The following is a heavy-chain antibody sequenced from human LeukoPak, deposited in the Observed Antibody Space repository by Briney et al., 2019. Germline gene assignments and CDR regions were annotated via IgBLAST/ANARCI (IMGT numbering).Heavy chain of an antibody. CDR2: IRYDGNKK. Sequence: GGSLRLSCAASGFTFNSYGMHWVRQAPGEGLQWVAYIRYDGNKKDYADSVTGRFTISRDNSKNTLFLQMNSLRAEDMAVYYCAKDYGITGTGGAWLDPWGQGTLVTVSS. CDR3: AKDYGITGTGGAWLDP. J-gene: IGHJ5*02. CDR1: GFTFNSYG. D-gene: IGHD1-20*01. V-gene: IGHV3-30*02.